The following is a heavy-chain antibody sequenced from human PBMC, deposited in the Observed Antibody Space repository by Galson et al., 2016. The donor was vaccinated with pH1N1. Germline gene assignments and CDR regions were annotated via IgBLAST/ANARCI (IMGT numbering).Heavy chain of an antibody. D-gene: IGHD6-6*01. CDR1: GFTFSNYG. Sequence: SVKVSCKASGFTFSNYGFSWVRQAPGQGLEWMAWLSAFNGDTKYAHKVQDRLTVTTDSSTNTAYMELRRLRSDDTALYFCARQSIAARPVFFDFWGRGTQVTVSS. J-gene: IGHJ4*01. CDR3: ARQSIAARPVFFDF. CDR2: LSAFNGDT. V-gene: IGHV1-18*01.